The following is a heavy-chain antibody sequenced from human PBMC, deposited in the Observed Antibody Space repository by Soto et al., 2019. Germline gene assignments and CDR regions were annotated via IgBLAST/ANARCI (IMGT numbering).Heavy chain of an antibody. Sequence: ASVKVSCKASGYTFTGYYMHWVRQAPGQGLEWMGWINPNSGGTNYAQKLQGRVTMTRDTPISTASMERSRLRSDDTAAYYCAGGGEVAARRNYYFYYGMAVWGQGTTVTVSS. CDR2: INPNSGGT. V-gene: IGHV1-2*02. D-gene: IGHD6-6*01. CDR1: GYTFTGYY. CDR3: AGGGEVAARRNYYFYYGMAV. J-gene: IGHJ6*02.